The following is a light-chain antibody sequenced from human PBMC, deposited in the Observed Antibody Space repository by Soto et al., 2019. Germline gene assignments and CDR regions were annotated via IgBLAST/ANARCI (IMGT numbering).Light chain of an antibody. CDR2: GAS. CDR3: QRYGSSPWT. V-gene: IGKV3-20*01. J-gene: IGKJ1*01. Sequence: EIVLTQSPGTLSLSPGERATLSCRASQSVSSSYLAWYQQKPGQAPRLLIYGASSRATGIPDRFSGSGSGTDFTLTISRLEPEDFAVYYWQRYGSSPWTFGQGTKVDI. CDR1: QSVSSSY.